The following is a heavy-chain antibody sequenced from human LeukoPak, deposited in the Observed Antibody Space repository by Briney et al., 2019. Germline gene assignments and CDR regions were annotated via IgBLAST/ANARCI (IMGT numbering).Heavy chain of an antibody. J-gene: IGHJ4*02. D-gene: IGHD5-24*01. V-gene: IGHV1-2*02. CDR2: INPNSGGT. CDR1: GYTFTGYY. CDR3: ARDGVEMATIIPDY. Sequence: GASVKVSCKASGYTFTGYYMHWVRQAPGQGLEWMGWINPNSGGTNYAQKFQGRVTMTRDTSISTAYMELSRLRSDDTAVYYCARDGVEMATIIPDYWGQGTLVTVSS.